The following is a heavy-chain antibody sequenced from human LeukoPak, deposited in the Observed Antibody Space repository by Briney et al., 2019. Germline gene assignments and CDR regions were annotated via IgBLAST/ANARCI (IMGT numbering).Heavy chain of an antibody. CDR2: INWNGDSR. V-gene: IGHV3-20*04. J-gene: IGHJ4*02. CDR3: ARVLYSGYDDLDY. Sequence: PGGSLRLSCTASGFKFDDYGMTWVRQAPGKGLEWVSDINWNGDSRGYAHSVRGRFTIYRDNSKNSLYLQMNSLRVEDTAVYYCARVLYSGYDDLDYWGQGTLVTVSS. CDR1: GFKFDDYG. D-gene: IGHD5-12*01.